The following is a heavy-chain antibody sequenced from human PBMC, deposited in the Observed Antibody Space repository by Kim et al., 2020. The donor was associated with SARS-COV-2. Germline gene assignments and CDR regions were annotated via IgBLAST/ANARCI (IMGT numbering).Heavy chain of an antibody. Sequence: GGSLRLSCAASGFTFSTYWMHWVRQAPGKGLVWVSRIDSGGSSTNYADSVKGRFTISRDNAKDTLYLQMNSLRAEDTAVYYCARGYSYFDFWGQGTLVTVSS. V-gene: IGHV3-74*01. CDR3: ARGYSYFDF. CDR1: GFTFSTYW. J-gene: IGHJ4*02. D-gene: IGHD5-18*01. CDR2: IDSGGSST.